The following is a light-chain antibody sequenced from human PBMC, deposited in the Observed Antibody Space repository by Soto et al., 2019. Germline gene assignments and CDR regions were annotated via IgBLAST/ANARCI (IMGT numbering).Light chain of an antibody. Sequence: QSVLTQPASVSGSPGQSITISCTGTSSDVGNYNYVSWYQQHPGKAPKLMIYDVSNRPSGVSNRFSGSKSGNTASLTISGLQAEDEANYYCSSYTSSNTLVFGGGTKLTVL. CDR1: SSDVGNYNY. V-gene: IGLV2-14*01. CDR3: SSYTSSNTLV. J-gene: IGLJ2*01. CDR2: DVS.